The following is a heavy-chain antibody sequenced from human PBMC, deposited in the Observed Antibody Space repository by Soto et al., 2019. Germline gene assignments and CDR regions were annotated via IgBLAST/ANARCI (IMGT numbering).Heavy chain of an antibody. J-gene: IGHJ6*02. V-gene: IGHV3-33*01. D-gene: IGHD3-3*01. CDR1: GFTFSSYG. CDR3: ARGPYYDFWSGPGGYYYYYGMDV. CDR2: IWYDGSNK. Sequence: LRLSCAASGFTFSSYGMHWVRQAPGKGLEWVAVIWYDGSNKYYADSVKGRFTISRDNSKNTLYPQMNSLRAEDTAVYYCARGPYYDFWSGPGGYYYYYGMDVWGQGTTVTVSS.